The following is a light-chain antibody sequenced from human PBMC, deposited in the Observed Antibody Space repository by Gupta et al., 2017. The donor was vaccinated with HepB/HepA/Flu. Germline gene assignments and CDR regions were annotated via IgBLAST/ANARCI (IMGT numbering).Light chain of an antibody. J-gene: IGLJ2*01. V-gene: IGLV1-47*01. CDR2: RNN. CDR1: SSNIGSNY. CDR3: AAWDDSLSGVV. Sequence: QSVLTQPPSAYGTPGQSVTLSCSGSSSNIGSNYVYWYQQLPGTAPKLLIYRNNQRPSGVPDRFSGSKSGTSASLAISGLRSEDEADYYCAAWDDSLSGVVFGGGTKLTVL.